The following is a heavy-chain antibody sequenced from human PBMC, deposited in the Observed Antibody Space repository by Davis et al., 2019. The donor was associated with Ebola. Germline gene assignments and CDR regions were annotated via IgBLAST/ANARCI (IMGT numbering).Heavy chain of an antibody. Sequence: PGGSLRLSCAASGFTFSKYAMSWVRQAPGKGLEWVSVISGSGGSTYYADSVKGRFTISRDNSKKTLYLQMNSLRAEDTAVYYCAKGHQRITMVRELEGYYYYGMDVWGQGTTVTVSS. D-gene: IGHD3-10*01. CDR3: AKGHQRITMVRELEGYYYYGMDV. V-gene: IGHV3-23*01. CDR1: GFTFSKYA. J-gene: IGHJ6*02. CDR2: ISGSGGST.